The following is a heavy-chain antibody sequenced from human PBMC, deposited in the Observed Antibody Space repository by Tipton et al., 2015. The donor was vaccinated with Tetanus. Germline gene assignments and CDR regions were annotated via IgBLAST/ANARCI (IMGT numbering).Heavy chain of an antibody. V-gene: IGHV3-21*04. CDR2: ISTSSSYL. CDR1: GFTFSSYS. J-gene: IGHJ4*02. D-gene: IGHD1-26*01. CDR3: ARDIRLVGATLYFDY. Sequence: SLRLSCAASGFTFSSYSMNWVRQAPGKGLEWVSSISTSSSYLYYADSVKGRFTISRDNAKSSLYLQISSLTADDTAVYYCARDIRLVGATLYFDYWGQGALVTVSS.